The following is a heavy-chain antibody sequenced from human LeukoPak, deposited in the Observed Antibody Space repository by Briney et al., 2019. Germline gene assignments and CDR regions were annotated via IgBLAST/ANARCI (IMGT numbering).Heavy chain of an antibody. CDR1: GYTFSDYS. CDR3: AKVGVGWVAFEY. D-gene: IGHD3-16*01. CDR2: INTDGSST. Sequence: PGGSLRLSCAASGYTFSDYSVNWVRQVPGKGLVWVSRINTDGSSTSYADSVKGRFTISRDNAKNTLYLQMNSLRAEDTAVYYCAKVGVGWVAFEYWGQGTLVTVSS. J-gene: IGHJ4*02. V-gene: IGHV3-74*01.